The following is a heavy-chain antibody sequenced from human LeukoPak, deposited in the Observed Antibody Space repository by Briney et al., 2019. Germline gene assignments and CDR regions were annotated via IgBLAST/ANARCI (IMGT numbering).Heavy chain of an antibody. V-gene: IGHV3-9*03. D-gene: IGHD3-9*01. Sequence: PGGSLRLSCAASGFTFDDYAMHWVRQAPGKGLEWVSGISWNSGSIGYADSVKGRFTISRDNAKNSLYLQMNSLRAEDMALYYCAKGSRVDWGYYYMDVWGKGTTVTVSS. CDR2: ISWNSGSI. J-gene: IGHJ6*03. CDR3: AKGSRVDWGYYYMDV. CDR1: GFTFDDYA.